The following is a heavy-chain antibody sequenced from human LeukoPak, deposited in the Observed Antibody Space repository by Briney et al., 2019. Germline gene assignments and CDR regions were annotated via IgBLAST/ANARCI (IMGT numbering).Heavy chain of an antibody. CDR2: INPSGGST. J-gene: IGHJ5*02. D-gene: IGHD3-10*01. Sequence: ASVKVSCKASGYTFTSYYMHWVRQAPGQGLEWTGIINPSGGSTSYAQKFQGRVTMTRDTSTSTVYMELSSLRSEDTAVYYCARVSRAYWFDPWGQGTLVTVSS. V-gene: IGHV1-46*01. CDR3: ARVSRAYWFDP. CDR1: GYTFTSYY.